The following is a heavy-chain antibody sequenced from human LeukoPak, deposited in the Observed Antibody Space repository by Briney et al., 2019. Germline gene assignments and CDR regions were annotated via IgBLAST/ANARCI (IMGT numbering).Heavy chain of an antibody. Sequence: RPGGSLRLSCAASGFPFSTNDMSWVRQAPGKGLEWVSAISGSASGGTTYEDSVKGRFTISRDNSKGTLYLQMYSLRAEDTAVYYCAKVKTHWYFDNWGRGTLVTVSS. D-gene: IGHD1-1*01. V-gene: IGHV3-23*01. J-gene: IGHJ4*02. CDR1: GFPFSTND. CDR3: AKVKTHWYFDN. CDR2: ISGSASGGT.